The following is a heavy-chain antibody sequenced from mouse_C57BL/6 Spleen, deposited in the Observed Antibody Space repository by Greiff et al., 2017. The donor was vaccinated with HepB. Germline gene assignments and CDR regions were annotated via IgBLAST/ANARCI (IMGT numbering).Heavy chain of an antibody. J-gene: IGHJ3*01. D-gene: IGHD1-1*01. CDR3: TRYGSSYRAWFAY. CDR1: GFNIKDDY. V-gene: IGHV14-4*01. Sequence: DVQLVESGAELVRPGASVKLSCTASGFNIKDDYMHWVKQRPEQGLEWIGWIDPENGDTEYASKFQGKATITADTSSNTAYLQLSSLTSEDTAVYYCTRYGSSYRAWFAYWGQGTLVTVSA. CDR2: IDPENGDT.